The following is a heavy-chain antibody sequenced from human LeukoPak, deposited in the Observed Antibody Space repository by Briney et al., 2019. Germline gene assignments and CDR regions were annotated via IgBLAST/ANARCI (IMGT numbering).Heavy chain of an antibody. CDR1: GLNFSVYY. CDR3: VAGVALDY. J-gene: IGHJ4*02. D-gene: IGHD3-3*01. Sequence: GGSLRLSCITSGLNFSVYYMTWIRQAPGNGLGAPGNGLEWLSHISKTGTSVYYADSVRGRFTISRDNAKNSLYLHMNNLRAEDTAVYYCVAGVALDYWGQGALVTVS. V-gene: IGHV3-11*01. CDR2: ISKTGTSV.